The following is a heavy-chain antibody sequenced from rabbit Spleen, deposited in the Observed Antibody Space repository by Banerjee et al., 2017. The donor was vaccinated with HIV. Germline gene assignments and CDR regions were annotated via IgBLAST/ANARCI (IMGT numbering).Heavy chain of an antibody. Sequence: QLKESGGRLVQPGGSLTLSCKGSGFTISNYWVNWVRQAPGKGLEWIGFIYATIDTTYYANWVNGRFTISSDNAQNTVDLQMNSLTAADTATYFCAKSHNSVAYYSTLWGPGTLVTVS. CDR2: IYATIDTT. CDR1: GFTISNYW. CDR3: AKSHNSVAYYSTL. V-gene: IGHV1S7*01. D-gene: IGHD4-1*01. J-gene: IGHJ4*01.